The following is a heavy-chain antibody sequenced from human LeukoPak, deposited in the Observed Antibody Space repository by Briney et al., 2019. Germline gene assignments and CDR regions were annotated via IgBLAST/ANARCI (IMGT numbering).Heavy chain of an antibody. CDR1: GYTFTSYG. CDR2: IIPILGIA. J-gene: IGHJ4*02. CDR3: ARDPPPDYYDSSGYPPPDY. V-gene: IGHV1-69*04. Sequence: ASVKVSCKASGYTFTSYGISWVRQAPGQGLEWMGRIIPILGIANYAQKFQGRVMITADKSTSTAYMELSSLRSEDTAVYYCARDPPPDYYDSSGYPPPDYWGQGTLVTVSS. D-gene: IGHD3-22*01.